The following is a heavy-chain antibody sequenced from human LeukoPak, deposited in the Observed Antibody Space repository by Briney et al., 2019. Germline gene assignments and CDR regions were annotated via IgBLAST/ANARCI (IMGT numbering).Heavy chain of an antibody. Sequence: TGGSLRLSCAASGFTFSSYEMNWVRQAPGKGLEWVSYISTSGNTRYYADSVKGRFTISRDNAKNSLYLQMNSLRVEDTAVYYRARVRSGYYIDYWGQGTLVTVSS. V-gene: IGHV3-48*03. CDR1: GFTFSSYE. CDR3: ARVRSGYYIDY. CDR2: ISTSGNTR. J-gene: IGHJ4*02. D-gene: IGHD3-3*01.